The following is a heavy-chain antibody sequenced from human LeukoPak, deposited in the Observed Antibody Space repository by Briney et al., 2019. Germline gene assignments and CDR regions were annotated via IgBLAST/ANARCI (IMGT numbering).Heavy chain of an antibody. CDR3: ATIAARGGENWFDP. CDR2: ISSSSSYI. CDR1: GFTFNSYT. V-gene: IGHV3-21*01. Sequence: PGGSLRLSCAASGFTFNSYTMNWVRQAPGKGLEWVSSISSSSSYIYYADSVKGRFTISRDNAKNSLYLQMNSLRAEDTAVYYCATIAARGGENWFDPWGQGTLVTVSS. J-gene: IGHJ5*02. D-gene: IGHD6-6*01.